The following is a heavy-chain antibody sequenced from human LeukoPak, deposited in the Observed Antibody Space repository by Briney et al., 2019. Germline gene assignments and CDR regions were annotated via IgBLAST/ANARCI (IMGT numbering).Heavy chain of an antibody. J-gene: IGHJ5*02. CDR3: AKDLYGDYQTRGNWFDP. Sequence: GGSLRLSCAASGFTFSTSVMHWVRQAPGKGLEWVAIISRDGDDRRYAGSVKGRFTISRDNAKNTLYLQMNSLRAEDTAVYYCAKDLYGDYQTRGNWFDPWGQGTLVTVSS. V-gene: IGHV3-30*01. CDR1: GFTFSTSV. D-gene: IGHD4-17*01. CDR2: ISRDGDDR.